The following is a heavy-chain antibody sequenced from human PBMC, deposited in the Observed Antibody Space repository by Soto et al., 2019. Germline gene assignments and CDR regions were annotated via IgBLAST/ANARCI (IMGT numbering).Heavy chain of an antibody. CDR1: GGSISSGDYY. Sequence: QVQLQESGPGLVKPSQTLSLTCTVSGGSISSGDYYWTWIRQPPGKGLEWIGYIYYSGSTHYNPSLKSRLTIPLDTSKNQFSLKLSSVTAADTAVYYCARVEGYYDSSGYNWFDPWGQGTLVTVSS. J-gene: IGHJ5*02. D-gene: IGHD3-22*01. CDR3: ARVEGYYDSSGYNWFDP. CDR2: IYYSGST. V-gene: IGHV4-30-4*01.